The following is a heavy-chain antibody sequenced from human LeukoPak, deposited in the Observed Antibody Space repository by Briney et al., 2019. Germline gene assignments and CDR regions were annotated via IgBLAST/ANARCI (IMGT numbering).Heavy chain of an antibody. D-gene: IGHD2-2*02. CDR2: ISYDGSNK. Sequence: PGRSLRLSCAASGFTFSSYAMHWVRQAPGKGLEWVAVISYDGSNKYYADSVKGRFTISRDNSKNTLYLQMNSLRAEDTAVYYCARGLLVPAAIRTVFDYWGQGTLVTVSS. CDR3: ARGLLVPAAIRTVFDY. J-gene: IGHJ4*02. CDR1: GFTFSSYA. V-gene: IGHV3-30-3*01.